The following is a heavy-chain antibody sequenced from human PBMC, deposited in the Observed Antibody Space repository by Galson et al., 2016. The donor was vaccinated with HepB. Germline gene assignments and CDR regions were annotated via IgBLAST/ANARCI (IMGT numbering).Heavy chain of an antibody. CDR2: IYWDDDK. D-gene: IGHD1-26*01. Sequence: PALVKPTQTLTLTCTFSGFSLRTPGVGVGWIRQPPGKALEWLALIYWDDDKRYSTSLKSRLTITKDTSKNQVVLTMTNMDSVDTATYYCEYRRIGVGWELLDRWGQGTLVTVSS. V-gene: IGHV2-5*02. J-gene: IGHJ5*02. CDR3: EYRRIGVGWELLDR. CDR1: GFSLRTPGVG.